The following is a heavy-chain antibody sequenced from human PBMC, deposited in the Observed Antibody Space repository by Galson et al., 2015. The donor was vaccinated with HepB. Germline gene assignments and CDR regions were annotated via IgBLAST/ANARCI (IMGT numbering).Heavy chain of an antibody. CDR2: IRSPGTTM. Sequence: SLRLSCAASGFTFSSYTMNWVRQAPGKGLESVSYIRSPGTTMYYADSAKGRFTISRDNAQNSLYLQMNSLRDEDTAVYYCARVYFGSGSSSAYWYFDLWGRGAMVTVSS. CDR1: GFTFSSYT. CDR3: ARVYFGSGSSSAYWYFDL. J-gene: IGHJ2*01. D-gene: IGHD3-10*01. V-gene: IGHV3-48*02.